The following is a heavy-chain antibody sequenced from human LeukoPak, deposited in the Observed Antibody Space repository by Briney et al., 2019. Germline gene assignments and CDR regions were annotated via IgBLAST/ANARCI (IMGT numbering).Heavy chain of an antibody. V-gene: IGHV4-59*02. CDR1: GGSVSSDY. CDR3: ARAYYGQRVDY. Sequence: SETLSLTCTVSGGSVSSDYWSWIRQPPGKGLEWIGDIYYSGSTYYNPSLKSRVTISVDTSKNQFSLKLSSVTAADTAVYYCARAYYGQRVDYWGQGTLVTVSS. J-gene: IGHJ4*02. CDR2: IYYSGST. D-gene: IGHD4-17*01.